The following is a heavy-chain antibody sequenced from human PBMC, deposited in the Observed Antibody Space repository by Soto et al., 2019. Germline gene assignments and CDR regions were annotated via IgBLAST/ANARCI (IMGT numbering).Heavy chain of an antibody. J-gene: IGHJ4*02. CDR3: ARSLDSSGYLFAY. Sequence: SETLSLTCTVAGGSISSSACYWSWIRQHPGKGLEWIGYTYYTGSTYYNPSLKSRVTISLDTSKNQFSLKVASVTAADTAVYYCARSLDSSGYLFAYWGQGTLVTVSS. V-gene: IGHV4-31*03. CDR2: TYYTGST. D-gene: IGHD3-22*01. CDR1: GGSISSSACY.